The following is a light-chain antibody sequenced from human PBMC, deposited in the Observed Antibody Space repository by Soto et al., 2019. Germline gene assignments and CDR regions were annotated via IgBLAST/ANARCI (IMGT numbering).Light chain of an antibody. CDR2: GAS. Sequence: EIVLTQSPGTLSLSPRERATLSCRASQSVNDNYLAWYQHKPGQAPRLLIYGASSRAPGIPDRFSGSGSGTDLTLTISRLEPEDCAIYYCQQYAASPRTFGQGTQVEVK. CDR3: QQYAASPRT. V-gene: IGKV3-20*01. CDR1: QSVNDNY. J-gene: IGKJ1*01.